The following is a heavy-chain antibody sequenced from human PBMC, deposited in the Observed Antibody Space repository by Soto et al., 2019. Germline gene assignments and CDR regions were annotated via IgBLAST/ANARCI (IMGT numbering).Heavy chain of an antibody. CDR3: AKDLIGYYDSSGYYGAVDY. CDR1: GFTFSSYA. V-gene: IGHV3-23*01. Sequence: EVQLLESGGGLVQPGGSLRLSCAASGFTFSSYAMSWVRQAPGKGLEWVSAISGSGGSTYYADSVKGRFTISRDNSKNTLYLQMNSLRAEDTAVYYCAKDLIGYYDSSGYYGAVDYWGQGTLVTVSS. D-gene: IGHD3-22*01. CDR2: ISGSGGST. J-gene: IGHJ4*02.